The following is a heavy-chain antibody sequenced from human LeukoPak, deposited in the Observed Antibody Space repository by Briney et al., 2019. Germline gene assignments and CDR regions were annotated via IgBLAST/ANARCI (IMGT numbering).Heavy chain of an antibody. CDR3: AKLYRQRAQYYFDY. D-gene: IGHD6-25*01. J-gene: IGHJ4*02. Sequence: GGSLRLSCAASGFTFSSYAMSWVRQAPGQGLEWVSAISGSGGSTYYADSVKGRFTITRDNSKNTLYLQMDSLRAADTAVYYCAKLYRQRAQYYFDYWGQGTLVTVSS. CDR2: ISGSGGST. V-gene: IGHV3-23*01. CDR1: GFTFSSYA.